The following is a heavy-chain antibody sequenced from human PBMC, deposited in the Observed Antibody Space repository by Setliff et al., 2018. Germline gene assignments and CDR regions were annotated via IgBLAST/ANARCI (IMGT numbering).Heavy chain of an antibody. V-gene: IGHV1-2*06. Sequence: GASVKVSCKASGYTFTGYSMHWVRQAPGHGLEWMGRINPSSGGTNYAQKFQGRVTMTRDTSISTAYMELSRLRSDDTAVYYCARVGSLAPLYYGNYWGQGTLVTVSS. J-gene: IGHJ4*02. CDR2: INPSSGGT. CDR3: ARVGSLAPLYYGNY. CDR1: GYTFTGYS. D-gene: IGHD3-10*01.